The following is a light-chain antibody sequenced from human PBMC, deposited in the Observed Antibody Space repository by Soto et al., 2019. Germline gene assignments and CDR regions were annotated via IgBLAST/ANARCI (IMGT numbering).Light chain of an antibody. CDR2: GNS. J-gene: IGLJ2*01. V-gene: IGLV1-40*01. CDR3: QSYDSSLSGVV. CDR1: SSNIGAGYD. Sequence: CVLTQPPSVSGAPGQRVTISCTGSSSNIGAGYDVHWYQQLPGTAPKLLIYGNSNRPSGVPDRFSRSKSGTSASLAITGLQAEGEADYYCQSYDSSLSGVVFGGGTKLTVL.